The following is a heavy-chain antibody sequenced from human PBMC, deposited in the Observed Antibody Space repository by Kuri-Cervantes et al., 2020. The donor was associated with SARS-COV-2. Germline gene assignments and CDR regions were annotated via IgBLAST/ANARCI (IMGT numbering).Heavy chain of an antibody. J-gene: IGHJ6*03. CDR2: MNPNSGNT. Sequence: ASVKVSCKASGYTFTSYDINWVRQATGQGLEWMGWMNPNSGNTGYAQKFQGRVTITRNTSISTAYMELSSLRSEDTAVYYCAREGIFGVVHRVPMRYYYMDVWGKGTTVTVSS. D-gene: IGHD3-3*01. V-gene: IGHV1-8*03. CDR3: AREGIFGVVHRVPMRYYYMDV. CDR1: GYTFTSYD.